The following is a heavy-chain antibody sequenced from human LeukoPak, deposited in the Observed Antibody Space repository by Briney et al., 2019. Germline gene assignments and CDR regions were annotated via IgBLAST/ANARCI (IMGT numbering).Heavy chain of an antibody. CDR2: ISSSSSTI. Sequence: GGSLRLSCAASGFTFSSYSMNWVRQAPGKGLEWVSYISSSSSTIYYADSVKGRFTISRDNAKNSLYLQMNSLRAEDTAVCYCARDRGGPIDYWGQGTLVTVSS. CDR1: GFTFSSYS. V-gene: IGHV3-48*04. J-gene: IGHJ4*02. D-gene: IGHD2-15*01. CDR3: ARDRGGPIDY.